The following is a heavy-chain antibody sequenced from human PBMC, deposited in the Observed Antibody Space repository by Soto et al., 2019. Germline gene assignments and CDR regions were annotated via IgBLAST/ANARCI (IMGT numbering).Heavy chain of an antibody. CDR1: GFTFTSYA. Sequence: GGSLRLSCAASGFTFTSYAMTWVRQAPGKGLEWVSAISGSGGSTYYADSVKGRFTISRDSSKNTLYLQMNSLRAEDTAVYYCAKANDFWSGYYTAYYFDYWGQGILVTVSS. J-gene: IGHJ4*02. CDR3: AKANDFWSGYYTAYYFDY. D-gene: IGHD3-3*01. V-gene: IGHV3-23*01. CDR2: ISGSGGST.